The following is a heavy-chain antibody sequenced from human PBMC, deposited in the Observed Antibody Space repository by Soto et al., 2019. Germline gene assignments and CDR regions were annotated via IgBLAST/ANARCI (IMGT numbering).Heavy chain of an antibody. V-gene: IGHV3-23*01. CDR1: GFTFSNYA. CDR2: ISGGGDGT. Sequence: EVQLLESGGGLVQPGGSLRLSCAASGFTFSNYAMTWVRQAPGKGLEWVSTISGGGDGTFYADSVKGRFTISRDNSRNTVYLQMNSLRAEDTDVYYCDKKGLGSLTTYCNSGDCHYAFDIWGQGTMVTVSS. J-gene: IGHJ3*02. CDR3: DKKGLGSLTTYCNSGDCHYAFDI. D-gene: IGHD2-21*02.